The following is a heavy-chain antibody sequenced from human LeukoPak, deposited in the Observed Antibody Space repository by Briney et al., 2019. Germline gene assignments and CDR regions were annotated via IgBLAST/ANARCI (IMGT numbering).Heavy chain of an antibody. V-gene: IGHV1-2*02. CDR2: INPNSGGT. J-gene: IGHJ4*02. CDR3: ARVVRGTTTNFDY. D-gene: IGHD1-7*01. Sequence: ASVKVSCKASGYTFTSYYMHWVRQAPGQGLEWMGWINPNSGGTNYAQKFQGRVTMTRDTSISTAYMELSRLRSDDTAVYYCARVVRGTTTNFDYWGQGTLVTVSS. CDR1: GYTFTSYY.